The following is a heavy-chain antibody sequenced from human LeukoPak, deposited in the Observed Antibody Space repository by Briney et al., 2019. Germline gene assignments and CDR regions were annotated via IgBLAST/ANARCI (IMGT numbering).Heavy chain of an antibody. CDR2: IDSDSSDI. J-gene: IGHJ4*02. V-gene: IGHV3-21*05. CDR1: GLHFRLHA. D-gene: IGHD5-18*01. Sequence: GGSLRLLCAGTGLHFRLHAMQWVPQAPGKGLEGVSYIDSDSSDILYADSVKGRHPISREIAKHTLYLQVNSLSADDNAVFFCAIDSTPPQLIDYWGQGTLVAVSS. CDR3: AIDSTPPQLIDY.